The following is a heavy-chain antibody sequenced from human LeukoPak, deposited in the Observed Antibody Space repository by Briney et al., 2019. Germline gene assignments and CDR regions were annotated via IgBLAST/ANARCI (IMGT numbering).Heavy chain of an antibody. Sequence: GGSLRLSCAASGFTFSSYWMSWVRQAPGKGLEWVANIKQDGSEKYYVDSVKGRFTISRDNAKNSLYLQMNSLRAEDTAVYYCARYRYQLLHYYYYYYMDVWRKGTTVTISS. CDR2: IKQDGSEK. V-gene: IGHV3-7*01. CDR1: GFTFSSYW. D-gene: IGHD2-2*01. J-gene: IGHJ6*03. CDR3: ARYRYQLLHYYYYYYMDV.